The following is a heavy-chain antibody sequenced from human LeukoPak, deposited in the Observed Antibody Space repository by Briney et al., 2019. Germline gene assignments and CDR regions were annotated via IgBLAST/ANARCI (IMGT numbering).Heavy chain of an antibody. V-gene: IGHV4-59*01. J-gene: IGHJ3*02. CDR2: IYYRGST. D-gene: IGHD1-26*01. Sequence: SETLSLTCTVSGGSISSYYWSWIRQPPGKGLEWIGYIYYRGSTNYNPSLKSRVTISVDTSKNQFSLKLSSVTAADTAVYYCARDSGIVGARNAFDIWGQGTMVTVSS. CDR1: GGSISSYY. CDR3: ARDSGIVGARNAFDI.